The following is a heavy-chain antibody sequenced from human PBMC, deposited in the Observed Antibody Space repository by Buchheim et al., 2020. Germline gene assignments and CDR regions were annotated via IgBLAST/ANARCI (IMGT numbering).Heavy chain of an antibody. V-gene: IGHV3-7*01. CDR2: INQDGGEK. CDR1: GFTFSSSW. CDR3: AKLMRGPWNFDL. J-gene: IGHJ2*01. Sequence: EVQLVESGGGLVQPGGSLRLSCVPSGFTFSSSWMSWVRQVPGKGLEWVANINQDGGEKSYVTSVKGRLTISRDNGKNSVYLQLSSLRVEDTAVYYCAKLMRGPWNFDLWGRGTL. D-gene: IGHD2-8*01.